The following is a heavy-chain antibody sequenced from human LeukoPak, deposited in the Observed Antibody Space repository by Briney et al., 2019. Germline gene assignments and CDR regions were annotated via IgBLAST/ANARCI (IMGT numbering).Heavy chain of an antibody. J-gene: IGHJ6*02. CDR2: MSGRGGST. Sequence: GGSLSLSCAVSGFTSSSFAMRWVRQAPGGLLEWVSSMSGRGGSTYYADSGEGRFTISTDTCKHPLYLQRDSLRTEETAIYFCAKDSGWSGGDCYYYDMDVWGQGTTVTVSS. CDR3: AKDSGWSGGDCYYYDMDV. D-gene: IGHD6-19*01. CDR1: GFTSSSFA. V-gene: IGHV3-23*01.